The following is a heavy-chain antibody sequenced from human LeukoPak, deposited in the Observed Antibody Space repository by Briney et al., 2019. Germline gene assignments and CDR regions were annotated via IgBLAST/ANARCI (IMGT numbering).Heavy chain of an antibody. D-gene: IGHD1-26*01. CDR1: GYTFTSYY. V-gene: IGHV1-46*01. CDR3: ARSEGATASAFDI. Sequence: GASVKVSCKASGYTFTSYYMHWVRQAPGQGLEWMGIINPSGGSTSYAQKFQGRVTMTRDTSTSIVYMELSSLRSEDTAVYYCARSEGATASAFDIWGQGTMVTVSS. CDR2: INPSGGST. J-gene: IGHJ3*02.